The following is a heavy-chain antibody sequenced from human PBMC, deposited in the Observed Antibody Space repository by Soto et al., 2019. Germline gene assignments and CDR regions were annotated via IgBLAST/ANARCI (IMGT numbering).Heavy chain of an antibody. Sequence: GSVKVSFKTSGYPFSTRGISWVRQAPGQGLEWVGWIRPDNGNRKSAQRLQGRVTLTTDTSASTAYMELRSLTSDDTAMYYCARDTESNRYNDWGQGTMVTVSS. V-gene: IGHV1-18*01. J-gene: IGHJ1*01. D-gene: IGHD1-20*01. CDR2: IRPDNGNR. CDR3: ARDTESNRYND. CDR1: GYPFSTRG.